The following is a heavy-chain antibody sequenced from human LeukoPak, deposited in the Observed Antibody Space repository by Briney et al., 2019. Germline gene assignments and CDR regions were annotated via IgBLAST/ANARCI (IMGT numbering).Heavy chain of an antibody. V-gene: IGHV1-46*01. D-gene: IGHD2-8*01. Sequence: ASVKVSCKASGYTFTGYYMHWVRQAPGQGLEWMGIIYPGGGSTSYAQKFQGRDTMTRDMSTSTVYMELSSLRSEDTAVYYCARDNDFDYWGQGTLVTVSS. CDR2: IYPGGGST. J-gene: IGHJ4*02. CDR1: GYTFTGYY. CDR3: ARDNDFDY.